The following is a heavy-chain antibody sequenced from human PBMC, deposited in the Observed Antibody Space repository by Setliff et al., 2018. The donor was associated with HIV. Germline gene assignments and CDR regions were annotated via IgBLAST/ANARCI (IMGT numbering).Heavy chain of an antibody. CDR1: GYTFSNYG. CDR2: ISAYNGNT. D-gene: IGHD6-19*01. V-gene: IGHV1-18*01. J-gene: IGHJ4*02. Sequence: GASVKVSCKASGYTFSNYGISWVRQAPGQGLEWMGWISAYNGNTNYAQKLQGRVTMTTDTSTNTAYMELRSLRSDDTAVYYCARDGFRAGYSSGWSDYWGQGTLVTVSS. CDR3: ARDGFRAGYSSGWSDY.